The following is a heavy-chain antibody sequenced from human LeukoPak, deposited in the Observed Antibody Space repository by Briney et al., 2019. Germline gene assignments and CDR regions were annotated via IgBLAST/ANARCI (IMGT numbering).Heavy chain of an antibody. J-gene: IGHJ4*02. CDR2: ISNSGDNT. Sequence: GGSLRLSCAASGFTFNNYAMNWVRQDPGKGLQWVSGISNSGDNTFYADSVKGRFTISRDNSKNTLYLQMNSLRSEDTAVYYCAKSGYGAPGGYWGQGTLVTVSS. CDR1: GFTFNNYA. CDR3: AKSGYGAPGGY. D-gene: IGHD4-17*01. V-gene: IGHV3-23*01.